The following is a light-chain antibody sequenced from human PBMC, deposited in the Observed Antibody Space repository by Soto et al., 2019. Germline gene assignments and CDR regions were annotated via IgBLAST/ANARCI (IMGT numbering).Light chain of an antibody. J-gene: IGKJ4*01. Sequence: DIVLTQSPGTLSLSPGERATLSCRASQSVSSSYFAWYQQKPGQPPRLLIYDSSNRATGIPGRFSGSGSGTDFTLTISSLEPADFAVYYCQQRSLLFTFGGGTKVDIK. CDR1: QSVSSSY. CDR3: QQRSLLFT. CDR2: DSS. V-gene: IGKV3-11*01.